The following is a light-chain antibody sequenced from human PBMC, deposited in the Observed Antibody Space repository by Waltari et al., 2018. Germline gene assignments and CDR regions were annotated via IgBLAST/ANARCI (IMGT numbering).Light chain of an antibody. V-gene: IGLV2-14*01. CDR1: SSGVGDYDY. J-gene: IGLJ1*01. CDR3: ASYTATSTPYV. CDR2: DVS. Sequence: QSALTQPASVSGSPGQSIAISCTGTSSGVGDYDYVCWYQQHPGKAPKLLIYDVSNRPSGVSTRFFGSKSGNTASLTISGLQAEDEADYYCASYTATSTPYVFGTGTKVTVL.